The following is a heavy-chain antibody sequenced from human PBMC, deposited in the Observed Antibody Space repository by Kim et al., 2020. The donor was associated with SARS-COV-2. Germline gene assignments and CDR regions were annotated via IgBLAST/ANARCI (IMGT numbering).Heavy chain of an antibody. J-gene: IGHJ4*02. V-gene: IGHV3-7*01. Sequence: VDSVKGRFTISRDNAKNSLYLQMNSLRAEDTAVYYCARSAKSGYVHIFDYWGQGTLVTVSS. CDR3: ARSAKSGYVHIFDY. D-gene: IGHD5-12*01.